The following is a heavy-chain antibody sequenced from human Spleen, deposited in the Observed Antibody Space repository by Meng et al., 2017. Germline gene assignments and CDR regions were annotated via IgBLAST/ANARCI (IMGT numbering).Heavy chain of an antibody. V-gene: IGHV4-38-2*02. Sequence: LSCTVSGYSISTNHHWGWIRQSPGKGLEWIGSIYYSGSTYYNSSLKSRVTISLDTSKKHFSLRLSSVTAADTAVYFCASTKRQSDNPYFDYWGQGTLVTVSS. D-gene: IGHD1-14*01. CDR2: IYYSGST. CDR1: GYSISTNHH. J-gene: IGHJ4*02. CDR3: ASTKRQSDNPYFDY.